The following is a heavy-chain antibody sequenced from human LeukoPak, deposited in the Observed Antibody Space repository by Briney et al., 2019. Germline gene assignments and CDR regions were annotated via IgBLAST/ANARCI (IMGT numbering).Heavy chain of an antibody. CDR3: ATGRGGSMDV. Sequence: ASVKVSGKVSGYTLTQLSMHWVRQAPGKGLEWMGGFDPEDSETISAHKFQGRGTMTEDTSTDTAYMELSSLRSEDTAVYFCATGRGGSMDVWGKGTTVTVSS. V-gene: IGHV1-24*01. CDR2: FDPEDSET. D-gene: IGHD3-10*01. CDR1: GYTLTQLS. J-gene: IGHJ6*03.